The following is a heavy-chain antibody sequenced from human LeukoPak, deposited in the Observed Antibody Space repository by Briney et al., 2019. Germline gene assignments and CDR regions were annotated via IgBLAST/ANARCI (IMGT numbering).Heavy chain of an antibody. V-gene: IGHV3-20*04. J-gene: IGHJ4*02. CDR3: ARAPTVLVGYCSSSSCQADY. CDR2: INWNGGST. CDR1: GFTFDDYG. Sequence: PGGSLRLSCAASGFTFDDYGMSWVRQAPGKGLEWVSGINWNGGSTAYADSVKGRFTISRDNAKNTLYLQMNSLRVEDTAVYYCARAPTVLVGYCSSSSCQADYWGQGTLVTVSS. D-gene: IGHD2-2*01.